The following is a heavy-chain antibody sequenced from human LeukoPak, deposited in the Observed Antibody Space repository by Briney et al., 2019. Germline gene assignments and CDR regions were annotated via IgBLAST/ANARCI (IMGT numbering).Heavy chain of an antibody. V-gene: IGHV3-23*01. CDR2: ISGSGGNT. CDR3: AKDQYGGNPQYYFDY. Sequence: PGRSLRLSCAASGFTFSSYAMSWVRQAPGKGLDWVSAISGSGGNTYYADSVKGRFTISRDNSKNTLYLQMNSLRAEDTAVYYCAKDQYGGNPQYYFDYWGQGTLVTVSS. D-gene: IGHD4-23*01. J-gene: IGHJ4*02. CDR1: GFTFSSYA.